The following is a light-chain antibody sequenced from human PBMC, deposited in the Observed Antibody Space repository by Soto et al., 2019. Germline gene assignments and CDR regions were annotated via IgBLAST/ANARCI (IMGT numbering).Light chain of an antibody. J-gene: IGKJ5*01. V-gene: IGKV1-33*01. CDR2: DAS. Sequence: DIQMTQSPSSLSASVGDRVTITCQARQDISNYLNGYQQKLGKAPKLLIYDASTLETGVPSRFSGSGSGTDFTFTISSLQPEDIATYYCQQYSHLITFGQGTRLEIK. CDR3: QQYSHLIT. CDR1: QDISNY.